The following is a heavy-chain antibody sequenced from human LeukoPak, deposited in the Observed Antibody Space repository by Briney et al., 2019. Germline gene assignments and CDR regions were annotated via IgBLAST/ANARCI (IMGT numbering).Heavy chain of an antibody. V-gene: IGHV3-7*01. D-gene: IGHD6-13*01. CDR2: VKQDGSEK. CDR1: GFTFSSHW. J-gene: IGHJ4*02. Sequence: PGGSLRLSCAVSGFTFSSHWMSWVRQAPGKGLEWVANVKQDGSEKSYVDSVKGRFTISRDNARNSLYLQMNSLRAEDTAVYYCASGRQLGYWGQGTLVTVSP. CDR3: ASGRQLGY.